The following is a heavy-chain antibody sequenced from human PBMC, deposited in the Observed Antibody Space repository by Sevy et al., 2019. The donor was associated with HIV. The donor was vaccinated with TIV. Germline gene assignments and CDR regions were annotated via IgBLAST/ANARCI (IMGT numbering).Heavy chain of an antibody. CDR2: IKQDGSEM. Sequence: GGSLRLSCAASGFPFSSHWMTWVRQAPGKGQDWVASIKQDGSEMYYVDSVKGRFTISRDNAKNSVYLQMNSLRVEDTAMYYCTTGHQELGMRGEGTLVTVSS. V-gene: IGHV3-7*01. D-gene: IGHD6-13*01. CDR1: GFPFSSHW. J-gene: IGHJ4*02. CDR3: TTGHQELGM.